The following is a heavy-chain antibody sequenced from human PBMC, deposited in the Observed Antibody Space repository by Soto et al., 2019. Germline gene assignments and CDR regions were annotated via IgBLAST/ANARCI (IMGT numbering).Heavy chain of an antibody. J-gene: IGHJ4*02. CDR3: AHSKGVHDDGDYAWVY. D-gene: IGHD4-17*01. V-gene: IGHV2-5*02. CDR1: GFSLSTSGVG. CDR2: IYWDDDK. Sequence: QITLKESGPTLVKPTQTLTLTCTFSGFSLSTSGVGVGWIRQPPGKALEWLALIYWDDDKRYRPPLKSRLTNTKDTSKNQVVLTITNMDPVDTATYYCAHSKGVHDDGDYAWVYWGQGTLFTVSS.